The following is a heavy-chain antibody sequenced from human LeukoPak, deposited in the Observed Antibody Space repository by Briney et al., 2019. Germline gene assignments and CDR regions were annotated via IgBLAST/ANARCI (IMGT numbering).Heavy chain of an antibody. CDR1: GGSISSSSYY. Sequence: SETLSLTCTVSGGSISSSSYYWGWIRQPPGKGLEWIGSIYYSGSTYYNPSLKSRVTISVDTSKNQFSLKLSSVTAADTAVYYCARHPFKRITMVRGVQYYGMDVWGQGTTVTVS. J-gene: IGHJ6*02. CDR3: ARHPFKRITMVRGVQYYGMDV. V-gene: IGHV4-39*01. CDR2: IYYSGST. D-gene: IGHD3-10*01.